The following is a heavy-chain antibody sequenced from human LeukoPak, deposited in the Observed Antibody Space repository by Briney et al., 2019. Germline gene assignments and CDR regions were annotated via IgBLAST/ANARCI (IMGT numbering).Heavy chain of an antibody. V-gene: IGHV6-1*01. CDR1: GDSVSSNSAA. Sequence: LSRTLSLTCGISGDSVSSNSAAWNWIRQSPSRGLEWLGRTYFRSKWFINYAPSVKSRIIINPDTPKNQVSLQLNSVTPEDTAVYYCTRSDCSSGRCPGLDNWGQGTLVTVSS. CDR3: TRSDCSSGRCPGLDN. D-gene: IGHD6-19*01. J-gene: IGHJ4*02. CDR2: TYFRSKWFI.